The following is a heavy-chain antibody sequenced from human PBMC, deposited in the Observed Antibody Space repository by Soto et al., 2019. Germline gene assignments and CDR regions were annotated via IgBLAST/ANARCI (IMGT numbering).Heavy chain of an antibody. CDR1: GGTFSSYR. Sequence: SVKVSCKASGGTFSSYRINWVRQAPGQGLEWVGGIVPIYQTADYAQKFQGRVTITADESARTSYMELRSLKSQDTAVYYCVRDSGAKLSSSWGQGTLVTVSS. J-gene: IGHJ4*02. CDR2: IVPIYQTA. D-gene: IGHD6-13*01. CDR3: VRDSGAKLSSS. V-gene: IGHV1-69*13.